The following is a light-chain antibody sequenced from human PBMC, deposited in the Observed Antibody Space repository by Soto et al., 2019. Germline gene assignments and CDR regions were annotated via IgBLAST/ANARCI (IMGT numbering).Light chain of an antibody. CDR3: QQYDNYIT. CDR1: QSVSSN. V-gene: IGKV3-15*01. J-gene: IGKJ5*01. CDR2: GAS. Sequence: EIVMTQSPATLAGSPGERATLSCRATQSVSSNLAWYQQKPGQAPRLLIYGASTRATGIPARFSGSGSGTEFTLTISSLQSEDFAVYYCQQYDNYITSGQGTRLEIK.